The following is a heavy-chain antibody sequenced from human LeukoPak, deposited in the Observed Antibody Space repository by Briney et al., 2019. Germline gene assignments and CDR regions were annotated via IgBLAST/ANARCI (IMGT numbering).Heavy chain of an antibody. CDR3: ARDHLGLGDSSDY. Sequence: ASVKVSCKASGYTFTSYYMHWVRQAPGQGLEWMGWISAYNGNTNYAQKLQGRVTMTTDTSTSTAYMELRSLRSDDTAVYYCARDHLGLGDSSDYWGQGTLVTVSS. CDR2: ISAYNGNT. V-gene: IGHV1-18*04. J-gene: IGHJ4*02. CDR1: GYTFTSYY. D-gene: IGHD6-13*01.